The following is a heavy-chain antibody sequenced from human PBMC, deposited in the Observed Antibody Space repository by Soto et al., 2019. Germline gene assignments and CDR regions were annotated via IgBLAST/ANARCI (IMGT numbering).Heavy chain of an antibody. J-gene: IGHJ5*02. CDR2: IYSGGTT. D-gene: IGHD3-22*01. CDR1: GFTVSSNY. V-gene: IGHV3-66*01. Sequence: EVQLVESGGGLVQPGGSLRLSCAASGFTVSSNYMSWVRQVPGKGLEWVSVIYSGGTTYYADSVKGRFTISRDNSKTTLYLQMNSLRAEDTAVYYCARNGDSSDYRGWFDPWGQGTLVTVSS. CDR3: ARNGDSSDYRGWFDP.